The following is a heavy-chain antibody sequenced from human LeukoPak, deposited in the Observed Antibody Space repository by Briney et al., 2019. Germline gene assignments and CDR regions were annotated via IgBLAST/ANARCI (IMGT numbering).Heavy chain of an antibody. CDR2: IIPIFHTA. J-gene: IGHJ4*02. V-gene: IGHV1-69*13. D-gene: IGHD3-22*01. CDR3: ARYYASSGYYWAFDY. Sequence: GASVKVSCKASGYTFTSYAISWVRQAPGQGLEWMGGIIPIFHTANYAQKFQGRVTITADESTSTAYMELSSLRSEDTAVYYCARYYASSGYYWAFDYWGQGTLVTVSS. CDR1: GYTFTSYA.